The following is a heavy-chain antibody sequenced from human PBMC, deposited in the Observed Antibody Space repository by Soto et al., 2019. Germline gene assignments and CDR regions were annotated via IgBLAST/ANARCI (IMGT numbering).Heavy chain of an antibody. CDR1: GFTFSSYW. D-gene: IGHD6-13*01. Sequence: EVQLVESGGGLVQPGGSLRLSCAASGFTFSSYWMYWVRQAPGKGLEWVSHMNNDGSYIIYAESVKGRFTFSRDNAKNTLYLQINSLRAEDTSVYYCVRGGYMHACDIWGQGTMVTVSS. J-gene: IGHJ3*02. CDR3: VRGGYMHACDI. CDR2: MNNDGSYI. V-gene: IGHV3-74*01.